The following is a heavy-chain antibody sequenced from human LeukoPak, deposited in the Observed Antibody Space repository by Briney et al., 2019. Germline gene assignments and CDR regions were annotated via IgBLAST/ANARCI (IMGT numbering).Heavy chain of an antibody. D-gene: IGHD2-2*01. V-gene: IGHV3-66*01. J-gene: IGHJ4*02. CDR3: ACTPPPVVPAATRYPTFDY. CDR2: IYSGGST. Sequence: QTGGSLRLSCAASGFTVSSNYMSWVRQAPGKGLEWVSVIYSGGSTYYADSVKGRFTISRDNSKNTLYLQMNSLRAEDTAVYYCACTPPPVVPAATRYPTFDYWGQGTLVTVSS. CDR1: GFTVSSNY.